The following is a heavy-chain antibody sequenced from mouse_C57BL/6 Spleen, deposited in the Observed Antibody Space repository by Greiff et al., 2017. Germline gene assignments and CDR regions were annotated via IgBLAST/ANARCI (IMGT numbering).Heavy chain of an antibody. D-gene: IGHD6-1*01. CDR3: ASQTADWYFDV. Sequence: EVQLQQSGPVLVKPGASVKMSCKASGYTFTDYYMNWVKQSHGKSLEWIGVINPYNGGTSYNQKFKGKATLTVDKASSTAYMELNSLTSEDSAVYYCASQTADWYFDVWGTGTTVTVSS. CDR2: INPYNGGT. J-gene: IGHJ1*03. CDR1: GYTFTDYY. V-gene: IGHV1-19*01.